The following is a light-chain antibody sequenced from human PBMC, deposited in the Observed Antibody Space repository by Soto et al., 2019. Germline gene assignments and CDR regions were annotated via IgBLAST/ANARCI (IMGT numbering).Light chain of an antibody. CDR1: QSISSSD. Sequence: EIVLTQSPGTLSLSPVERATLSCRASQSISSSDLAWYQHRPGQAPRLLIYAASSRATGIPVRFSGSGSGTDFTLSISRLEPEDFAVYYCQHYGSSSWTVGQGPKV. CDR2: AAS. V-gene: IGKV3-20*01. J-gene: IGKJ1*01. CDR3: QHYGSSSWT.